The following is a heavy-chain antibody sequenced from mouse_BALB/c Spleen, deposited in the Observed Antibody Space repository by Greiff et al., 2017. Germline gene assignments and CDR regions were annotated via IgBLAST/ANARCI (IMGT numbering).Heavy chain of an antibody. J-gene: IGHJ3*01. V-gene: IGHV5-9-4*01. CDR3: ARDSTTVVATRAWFAY. CDR2: ISSGGSYT. Sequence: EVMLVESGGGLVKPGGSLKLSCAASGFTFSSYAMSWVRQSPEKRLEWVAEISSGGSYTYYPDTVTGRFTISRDNAKNTLYLEMSSLRSEDTAMYYCARDSTTVVATRAWFAYWGQGTLVTVSA. D-gene: IGHD1-1*01. CDR1: GFTFSSYA.